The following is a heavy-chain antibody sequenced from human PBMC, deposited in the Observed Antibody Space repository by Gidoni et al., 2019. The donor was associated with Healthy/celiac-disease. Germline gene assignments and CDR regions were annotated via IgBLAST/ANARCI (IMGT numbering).Heavy chain of an antibody. CDR2: ISGSGGST. V-gene: IGHV3-23*01. J-gene: IGHJ4*02. CDR3: AKEIPGYSSGWYPSENFDY. Sequence: EVQLLESGGGLVQPGGSLRLSCAASGFPFSSYAMSWVRQAPGKGLEWVSAISGSGGSTYYADSVKGRFTISRDNSKNTLDLQMNSLRAEDTAVYYCAKEIPGYSSGWYPSENFDYWGQGTLVTVSS. CDR1: GFPFSSYA. D-gene: IGHD6-19*01.